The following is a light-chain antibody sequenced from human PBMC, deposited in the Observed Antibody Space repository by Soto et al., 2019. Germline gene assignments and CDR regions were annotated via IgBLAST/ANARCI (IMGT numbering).Light chain of an antibody. CDR2: GAS. CDR1: QSVVTN. Sequence: EIVMTQSPATLSVSPGERVTLSCRASQSVVTNLACYQQKPGQAPRLLIYGASTRATGIPARFSGTGSGTEFTITITSLQSEDVAVYYCLHYPSWPPWTFGQGTKVEFK. CDR3: LHYPSWPPWT. V-gene: IGKV3-15*01. J-gene: IGKJ1*01.